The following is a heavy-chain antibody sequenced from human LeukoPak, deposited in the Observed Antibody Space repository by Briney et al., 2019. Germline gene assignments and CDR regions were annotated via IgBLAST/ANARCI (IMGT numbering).Heavy chain of an antibody. Sequence: QSGGSLRLSCAASGFTFSHYAIHWVRQAPGKGLEWVAVISHHGNDKYYADSVKGRFTISRNNSKNTLYLQMDSLRTEDTAVYYCARAGEDVVLVTVGGTPYNWFDPWGQGTLVTVSS. D-gene: IGHD2-2*01. CDR1: GFTFSHYA. CDR3: ARAGEDVVLVTVGGTPYNWFDP. CDR2: ISHHGNDK. J-gene: IGHJ5*02. V-gene: IGHV3-30-3*01.